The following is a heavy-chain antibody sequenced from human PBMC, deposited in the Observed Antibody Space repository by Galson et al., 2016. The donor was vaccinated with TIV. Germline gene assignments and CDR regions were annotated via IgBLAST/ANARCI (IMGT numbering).Heavy chain of an antibody. V-gene: IGHV1-69*04. Sequence: SVKVSCKASGGTFSSYDISWLRQIPGQGFEWMGRINPAVGLIKYAERFQGRFTITAAYMELSSLRSGDTAAYYCSSASHLVPTVHHYWGQGTLVTVSS. D-gene: IGHD3-3*02. CDR2: INPAVGLI. CDR3: SSASHLVPTVHHY. CDR1: GGTFSSYD. J-gene: IGHJ4*02.